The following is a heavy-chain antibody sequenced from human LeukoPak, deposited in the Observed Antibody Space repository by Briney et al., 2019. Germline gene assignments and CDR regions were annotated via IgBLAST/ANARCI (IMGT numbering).Heavy chain of an antibody. CDR2: FDPEDGET. CDR3: ATDSARGGDFAFDI. V-gene: IGHV1-24*01. J-gene: IGHJ3*02. Sequence: ASVKVSCKVSGYTLTELSMHWVRQAPGKGLEWMGGFDPEDGETIYAQKFQGRVTMTEDTSTDTAYMDLSSLRSEDTAVYYCATDSARGGDFAFDIWGQGTMVTVSS. CDR1: GYTLTELS. D-gene: IGHD2-21*02.